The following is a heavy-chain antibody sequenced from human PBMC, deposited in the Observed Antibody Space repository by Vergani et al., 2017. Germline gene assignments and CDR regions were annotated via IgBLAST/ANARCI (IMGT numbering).Heavy chain of an antibody. Sequence: QVQLVQSGAEVKKPGASVKVSCKASGYTFTSYGISWVRQAPGQGLEWMGWISAYNGNTNYAQKLQGRVPMTTDTSTSTAYMELRSLRSDDTAVYYCARDGLTIYSYYYYYYMDVWGKGTTVTVAS. CDR2: ISAYNGNT. J-gene: IGHJ6*03. D-gene: IGHD1-26*01. CDR1: GYTFTSYG. V-gene: IGHV1-18*01. CDR3: ARDGLTIYSYYYYYYMDV.